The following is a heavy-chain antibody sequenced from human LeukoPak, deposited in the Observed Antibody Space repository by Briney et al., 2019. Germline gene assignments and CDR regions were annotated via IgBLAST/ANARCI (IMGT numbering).Heavy chain of an antibody. CDR3: ARDAGTFNYYGSGSYSY. CDR2: ISSSSSYI. Sequence: GGSLRLSWAASGFTFSSYSMNWVRQAPGKGLEWVSSISSSSSYIYYAGSVKGRFTISRDNAKNSLYLQMNSLRAEDTAVYYCARDAGTFNYYGSGSYSYWGQGTLVTVSS. CDR1: GFTFSSYS. J-gene: IGHJ4*02. D-gene: IGHD3-10*01. V-gene: IGHV3-21*01.